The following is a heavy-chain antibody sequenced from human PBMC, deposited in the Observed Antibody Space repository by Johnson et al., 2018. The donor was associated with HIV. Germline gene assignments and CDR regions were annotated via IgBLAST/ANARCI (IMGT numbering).Heavy chain of an antibody. J-gene: IGHJ3*01. Sequence: QVQLVESGGGSIQPGRSPRLSCAASGFTFSRYGIHWVRVAPGKGLEWVSVTYSGGSTYYADSVKGRFTISRDNAKNSMYLQMNSLRAEDTALYYCARAKDAAYPYDAFDVWGHGTMVIVSA. CDR2: TYSGGST. CDR1: GFTFSRYG. CDR3: ARAKDAAYPYDAFDV. D-gene: IGHD2-15*01. V-gene: IGHV3-NL1*01.